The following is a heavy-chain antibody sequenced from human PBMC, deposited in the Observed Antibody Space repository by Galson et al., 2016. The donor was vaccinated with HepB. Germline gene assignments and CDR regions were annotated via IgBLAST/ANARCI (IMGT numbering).Heavy chain of an antibody. V-gene: IGHV4-59*01. D-gene: IGHD3-10*01. Sequence: SETLSLTCTVSGGSMSTYYWSWIRQPPGKGLEWIGYIYYSGSTNYSPSLKSRVTISVDTSKNQFSLKLSSVTAADTAVYYCARDLTMVRTGWFDPWGQGTLVTVSS. CDR3: ARDLTMVRTGWFDP. J-gene: IGHJ5*02. CDR1: GGSMSTYY. CDR2: IYYSGST.